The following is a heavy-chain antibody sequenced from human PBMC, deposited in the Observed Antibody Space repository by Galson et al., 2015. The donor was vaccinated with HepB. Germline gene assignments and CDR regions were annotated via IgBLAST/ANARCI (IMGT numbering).Heavy chain of an antibody. CDR1: GGTFNNYA. D-gene: IGHD2-15*01. V-gene: IGHV1-69*13. J-gene: IGHJ6*02. Sequence: SVKVSCKASGGTFNNYAISWVRQAPGQGLEWMGGIIPTFGTTNYAQKFQGRVTINADESTSTVYMELSGLRSEDTAVYYCARATDIIVVAAANNYDMDVWGQGTTVTVSS. CDR2: IIPTFGTT. CDR3: ARATDIIVVAAANNYDMDV.